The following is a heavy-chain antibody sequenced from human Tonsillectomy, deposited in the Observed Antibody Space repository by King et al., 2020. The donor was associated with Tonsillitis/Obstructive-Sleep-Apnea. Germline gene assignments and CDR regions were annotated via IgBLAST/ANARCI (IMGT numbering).Heavy chain of an antibody. D-gene: IGHD3-3*01. Sequence: VQLVQSGAEVKKPGESLKISCKGSGYSFTSYWIAWVRQMPGKGLEWIGIIYPGDSDTRYSPSFQGQVTISVDKSISTAYLQWSSLKASDTAMYYCARRARGFDFWSGYYSYYYYMDVWGKGTTVTVSS. V-gene: IGHV5-51*01. CDR1: GYSFTSYW. CDR3: ARRARGFDFWSGYYSYYYYMDV. J-gene: IGHJ6*03. CDR2: IYPGDSDT.